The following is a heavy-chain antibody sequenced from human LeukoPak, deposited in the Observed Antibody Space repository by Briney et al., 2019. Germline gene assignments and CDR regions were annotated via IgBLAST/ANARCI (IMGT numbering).Heavy chain of an antibody. J-gene: IGHJ4*02. CDR3: ATDPGGIAAGFDY. Sequence: SVKVSCKASGGTFSSYAISWVRQAPGQGLEWMGRIIPILGMANYAQRFQGRVTVTADKSTSTAYMELSSLRSEDTAVYHCATDPGGIAAGFDYWGQGTLVTVSS. CDR1: GGTFSSYA. D-gene: IGHD6-13*01. V-gene: IGHV1-69*04. CDR2: IIPILGMA.